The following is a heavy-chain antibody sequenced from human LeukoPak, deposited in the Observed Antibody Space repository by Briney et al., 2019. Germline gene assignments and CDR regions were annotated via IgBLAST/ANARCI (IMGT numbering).Heavy chain of an antibody. CDR2: ISGNNENA. CDR3: AGARNSGSYYN. Sequence: ASVKVSCKASGYTFTSYGISWVRQTPGQGLEWMGWISGNNENADYAQKFQGRVTITADESTSTAYMELSSLRSEDTAVYYCAGARNSGSYYNWGQGTLVTVSS. CDR1: GYTFTSYG. V-gene: IGHV1-18*01. D-gene: IGHD1-26*01. J-gene: IGHJ4*02.